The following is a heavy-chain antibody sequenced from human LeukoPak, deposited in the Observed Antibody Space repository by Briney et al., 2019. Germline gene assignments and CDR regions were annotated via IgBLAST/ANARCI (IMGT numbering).Heavy chain of an antibody. CDR3: ARWYYYGSGSYYPQAEFDY. J-gene: IGHJ4*02. Sequence: GESLKISCKGSGYGFTSYWIGWVRQMPGKGLEWMGIIYPGDSDTRYSPSFQGQVTISADKSISTAYLQWSSLKASDTAMYYCARWYYYGSGSYYPQAEFDYWGQGTLVTVSS. D-gene: IGHD3-10*01. V-gene: IGHV5-51*01. CDR2: IYPGDSDT. CDR1: GYGFTSYW.